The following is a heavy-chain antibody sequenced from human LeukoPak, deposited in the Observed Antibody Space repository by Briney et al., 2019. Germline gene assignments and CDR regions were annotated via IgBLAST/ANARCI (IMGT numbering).Heavy chain of an antibody. D-gene: IGHD3-16*02. V-gene: IGHV3-23*01. Sequence: GGSLRLSCAASGFTFSSYAMSWVRQAPGKGLEWVSAISGSGGSTYYADSVKGRFTISRDNSKNTLYLQMNSLRAEDTAVYYCAKDEYDYVWGSYPAPDYWGQGTLVTVSS. CDR1: GFTFSSYA. CDR3: AKDEYDYVWGSYPAPDY. J-gene: IGHJ4*02. CDR2: ISGSGGST.